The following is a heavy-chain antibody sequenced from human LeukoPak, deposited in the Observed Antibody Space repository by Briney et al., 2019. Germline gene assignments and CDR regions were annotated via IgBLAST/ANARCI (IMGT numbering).Heavy chain of an antibody. J-gene: IGHJ4*02. CDR1: GYTFTSYG. V-gene: IGHV1-18*01. CDR3: ARVLYGSGSYYRHFDY. D-gene: IGHD3-10*01. Sequence: ASVEVSCKASGYTFTSYGISWVRQAPGQGLEWMGWISAYNGNTNYAQKLQGRVTMTTDTSTSTVYMELRSLRSDDTAVYYCARVLYGSGSYYRHFDYWGQGTLVTVSS. CDR2: ISAYNGNT.